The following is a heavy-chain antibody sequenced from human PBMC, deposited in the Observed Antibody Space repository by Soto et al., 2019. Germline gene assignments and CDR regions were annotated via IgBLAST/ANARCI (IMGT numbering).Heavy chain of an antibody. CDR3: ARRYGSAIDD. D-gene: IGHD1-26*01. V-gene: IGHV4-59*08. J-gene: IGHJ4*02. Sequence: LSLSCTVSGGSISSYYWSWIRQSPGKGLEWIGYIYYSGSTNYNPSLKSRVTISVDTSKNQFSLKLSSVTAADTAVYYCARRYGSAIDDWGQGTLVTVYS. CDR1: GGSISSYY. CDR2: IYYSGST.